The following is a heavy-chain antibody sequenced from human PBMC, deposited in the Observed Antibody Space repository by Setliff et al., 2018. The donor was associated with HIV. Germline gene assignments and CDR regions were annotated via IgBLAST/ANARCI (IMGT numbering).Heavy chain of an antibody. CDR1: GFRFSDYA. Sequence: QPGGSLRLSCAASGFRFSDYAMTWVRQAPGKGLEWVSGISASGGGTYYADSVRGRFTISRDNSKNTLHLQMSSLSADDTAVYYCAKVYSTAYRPDYWGQGNLVTVSS. V-gene: IGHV3-23*01. CDR3: AKVYSTAYRPDY. D-gene: IGHD3-22*01. J-gene: IGHJ4*02. CDR2: ISASGGGT.